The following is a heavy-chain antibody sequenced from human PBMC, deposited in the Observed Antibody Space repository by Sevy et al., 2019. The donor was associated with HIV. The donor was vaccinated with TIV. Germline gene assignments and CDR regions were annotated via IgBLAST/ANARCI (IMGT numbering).Heavy chain of an antibody. J-gene: IGHJ3*02. CDR1: GFTFSSYS. CDR2: ISSSSSYI. Sequence: GGSLRLSCAASGFTFSSYSMNWVRQAPGKGLEWFSSISSSSSYIYYADSVKGRFTISRDNAKNSLYLQMNSLRAEDTAVYYCARVAKEALAFDIWGQGTMVTVSS. V-gene: IGHV3-21*01. CDR3: ARVAKEALAFDI.